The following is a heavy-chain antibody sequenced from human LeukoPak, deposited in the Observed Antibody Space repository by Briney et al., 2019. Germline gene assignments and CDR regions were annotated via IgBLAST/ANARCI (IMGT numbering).Heavy chain of an antibody. CDR2: INPNSGGT. V-gene: IGHV1-2*04. CDR3: ARGYHSSGYSPTFDY. J-gene: IGHJ4*02. CDR1: GGTFSSYA. Sequence: GGSVKVSCKASGGTFSSYAISWVRQAPGQGLEWMGWINPNSGGTNYAQKFQGWVTMTRDTSISTAYMELSRLRSDDTAVYYCARGYHSSGYSPTFDYWGQGTLVTVSS. D-gene: IGHD3-22*01.